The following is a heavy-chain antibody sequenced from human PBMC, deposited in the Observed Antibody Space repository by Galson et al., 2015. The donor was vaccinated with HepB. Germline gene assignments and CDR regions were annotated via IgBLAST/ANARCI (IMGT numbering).Heavy chain of an antibody. Sequence: SLRLSCAASGFTVSSNYMTWVRQAPGKGLECVSVIYSGVSAYHADSVKGRFTISRDNSKNTVYLQMNSLRAEDTAVYYRARVRGRSGYGRVGSFDHWGQGTLVTVSS. J-gene: IGHJ4*02. V-gene: IGHV3-53*01. D-gene: IGHD5-12*01. CDR1: GFTVSSNY. CDR3: ARVRGRSGYGRVGSFDH. CDR2: IYSGVSA.